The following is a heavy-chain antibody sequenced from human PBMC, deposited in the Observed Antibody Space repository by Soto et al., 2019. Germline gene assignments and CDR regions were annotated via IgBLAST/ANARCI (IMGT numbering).Heavy chain of an antibody. Sequence: GGSLRLSCAASGFTFSSYWMSWVRQAPGKGLEWVANIKQDGSEKYYVDSVKGRFTISRDNAKNSLYLQMNSLRAEDTAVYYCARVLSSGSYIPDYWGQGTLVTVSS. J-gene: IGHJ4*02. V-gene: IGHV3-7*01. CDR3: ARVLSSGSYIPDY. D-gene: IGHD3-10*01. CDR1: GFTFSSYW. CDR2: IKQDGSEK.